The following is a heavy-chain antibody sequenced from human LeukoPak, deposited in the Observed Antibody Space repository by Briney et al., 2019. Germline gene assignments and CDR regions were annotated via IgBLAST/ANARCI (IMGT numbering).Heavy chain of an antibody. J-gene: IGHJ6*02. CDR2: ISDSGGNT. CDR3: VRGYSFGPYGMDV. D-gene: IGHD2-15*01. Sequence: PGGSLRLSCSASGFPFSSYAMHWVRQAPGKGLEYVSAISDSGGNTYYADSVKGRFTISRDNSKNTLYLQMSSLRAEDTAVYFCVRGYSFGPYGMDVWGQGTTVTVSS. CDR1: GFPFSSYA. V-gene: IGHV3-64D*09.